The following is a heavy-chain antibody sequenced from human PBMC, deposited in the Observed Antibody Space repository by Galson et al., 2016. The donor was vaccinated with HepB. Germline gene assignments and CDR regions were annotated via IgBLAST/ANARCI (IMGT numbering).Heavy chain of an antibody. CDR1: GYNFTDYG. CDR3: ARDLLNDFIAEGGNNHLDP. CDR2: INTNTGNP. Sequence: SARVSCKASGYNFTDYGIIWVRQAPGQGLEWMGWINTNTGNPTYAQGFTRRFVLSLDTSVSTAYLQIRNLKAEDAAVYYCARDLLNDFIAEGGNNHLDPWGQGTLVTVSS. D-gene: IGHD6-13*01. V-gene: IGHV7-4-1*02. J-gene: IGHJ5*02.